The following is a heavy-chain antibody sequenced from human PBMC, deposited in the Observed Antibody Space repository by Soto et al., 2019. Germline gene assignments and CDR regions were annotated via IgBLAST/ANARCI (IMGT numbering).Heavy chain of an antibody. V-gene: IGHV3-15*01. J-gene: IGHJ3*02. D-gene: IGHD3-9*01. CDR2: IKSKTDGGTT. Sequence: PGGSLRLSCAASGFTFSNAWMSWVRQAPGKGLEWVGRIKSKTDGGTTDYAAPVKGRFTISRDDSKNTLYLQMNSLKTEDTAVYYCTTEEGRYFDWLLAPDAFDIWGQGTMVTVS. CDR1: GFTFSNAW. CDR3: TTEEGRYFDWLLAPDAFDI.